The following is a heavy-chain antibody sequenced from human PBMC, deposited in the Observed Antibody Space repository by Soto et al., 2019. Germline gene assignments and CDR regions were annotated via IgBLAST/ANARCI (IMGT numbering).Heavy chain of an antibody. V-gene: IGHV4-61*01. CDR1: GGSVSSGSYY. CDR3: ARSAEVVITYYYYGMDV. Sequence: RSETLSLTCTVSGGSVSSGSYYWSWIRQPPGKGLEWIGYIYYSGSTNYNPSLKSRVTISVDTSKNQFSLKLSSVTAADTAVYYCARSAEVVITYYYYGMDVWGQGTTVTVSS. D-gene: IGHD3-22*01. CDR2: IYYSGST. J-gene: IGHJ6*02.